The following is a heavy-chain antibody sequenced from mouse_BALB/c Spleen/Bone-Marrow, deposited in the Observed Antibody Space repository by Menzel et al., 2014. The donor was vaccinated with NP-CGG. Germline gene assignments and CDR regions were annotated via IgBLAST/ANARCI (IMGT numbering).Heavy chain of an antibody. CDR1: GFTFSSYA. CDR3: ARGDYYSSSFYWYFDV. J-gene: IGHJ1*01. V-gene: IGHV5-6-5*01. Sequence: EVQRVESGGGLVKPGGSLKLSCAASGFTFSSYAMSWVRQTPEKRLEWVASISSGGSTYYPDSVKGRFTISRDNARNILYLQMSSLRSEDTAMYYCARGDYYSSSFYWYFDVWGAGTTVTVSS. CDR2: ISSGGST. D-gene: IGHD1-1*01.